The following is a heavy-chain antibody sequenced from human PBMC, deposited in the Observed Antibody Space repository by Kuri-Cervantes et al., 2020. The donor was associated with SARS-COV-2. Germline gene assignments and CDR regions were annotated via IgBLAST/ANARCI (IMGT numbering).Heavy chain of an antibody. V-gene: IGHV3-7*01. J-gene: IGHJ4*02. CDR2: IKQDGSEK. CDR1: GFTFSSYW. Sequence: GGSLRLSCAASGFTFSSYWMSWVRQAPGKGLEWVANIKQDGSEKYYVDSVKGRFTITRGNAKNSLYLQMNSLRAEDTAVYYCARDMAVHYYFDYWGQGTLVTVSS. CDR3: ARDMAVHYYFDY. D-gene: IGHD6-19*01.